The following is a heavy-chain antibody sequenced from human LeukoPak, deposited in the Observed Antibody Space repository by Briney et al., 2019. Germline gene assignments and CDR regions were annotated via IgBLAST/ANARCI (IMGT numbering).Heavy chain of an antibody. Sequence: GSLRLSCAASGFTFNSYWMHWVRQAPGKGLEWVANIKQDGSEKYYVDSVKGCFTISRDNAKNSVYLQMNSLRAEDTAVYYCARQLGGSGSYWGQGTLVTVSS. V-gene: IGHV3-7*01. J-gene: IGHJ4*02. CDR3: ARQLGGSGSY. CDR2: IKQDGSEK. D-gene: IGHD3-10*01. CDR1: GFTFNSYW.